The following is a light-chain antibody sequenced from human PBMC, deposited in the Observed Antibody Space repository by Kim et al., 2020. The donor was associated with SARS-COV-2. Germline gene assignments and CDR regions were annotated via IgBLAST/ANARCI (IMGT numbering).Light chain of an antibody. J-gene: IGLJ3*02. V-gene: IGLV1-47*02. CDR2: ANT. CDR3: AAWDDSLSGRL. Sequence: QSVTITCTGGNANIGETVVYWYQPLPGTAPKVLIYANTQRPSGVPDRFSGSKSGTSASLTISGLRSEDEADYYCAAWDDSLSGRLFGGGTQLTVL. CDR1: NANIGETV.